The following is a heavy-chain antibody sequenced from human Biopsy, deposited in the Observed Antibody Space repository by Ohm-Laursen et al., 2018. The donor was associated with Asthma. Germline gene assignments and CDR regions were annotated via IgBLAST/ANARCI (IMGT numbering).Heavy chain of an antibody. CDR3: AKDTEGRYDFWSGLSYNYYGMDV. J-gene: IGHJ6*02. D-gene: IGHD3-3*01. V-gene: IGHV3-30*18. Sequence: SSLRLSCAASGFTFSSYGMYWVRQAPGKGLEWVAVISYDGSNKYYADSVNGRFTISRDNSKNTLYLQMNSLRAEDRAVYYCAKDTEGRYDFWSGLSYNYYGMDVWGQGTPVTVSS. CDR1: GFTFSSYG. CDR2: ISYDGSNK.